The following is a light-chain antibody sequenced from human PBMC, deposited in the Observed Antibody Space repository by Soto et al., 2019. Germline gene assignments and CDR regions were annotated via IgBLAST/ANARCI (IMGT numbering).Light chain of an antibody. CDR1: QSVSSN. J-gene: IGKJ5*01. CDR3: QQYNKWPPIT. CDR2: GAS. V-gene: IGKV3-15*01. Sequence: EIVMTQSPATLSVSPWERATLSCRASQSVSSNLAWYKQKPGQAPRLLICGASTRATGIPARFSGSGSGTEFTITISSLQSEDFAVYYCQQYNKWPPITFGQGTRLEIK.